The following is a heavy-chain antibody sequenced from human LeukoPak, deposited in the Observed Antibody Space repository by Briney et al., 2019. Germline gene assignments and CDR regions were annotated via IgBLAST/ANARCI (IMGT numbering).Heavy chain of an antibody. D-gene: IGHD5-18*01. CDR1: GGSISSYY. V-gene: IGHV4-59*01. J-gene: IGHJ4*02. CDR2: IYYSGST. CDR3: ARAGGGYSYAWRFDY. Sequence: PSETLSLTCTVSGGSISSYYWSWIRQPPGKGLEWIGYIYYSGSTNYNPSLKIRVTISVDTSKNQFSLKLSSVTAADTAVYYCARAGGGYSYAWRFDYWGQGTLVTVSS.